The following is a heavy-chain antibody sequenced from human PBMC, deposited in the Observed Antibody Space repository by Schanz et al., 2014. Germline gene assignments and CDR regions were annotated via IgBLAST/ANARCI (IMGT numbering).Heavy chain of an antibody. CDR2: ISGSGGST. V-gene: IGHV3-NL1*01. CDR3: AKDYRTGAIDY. J-gene: IGHJ4*02. D-gene: IGHD7-27*01. Sequence: QVHLVESGGGVVQPGRSLRLSCAASGFTFSSYDMHWVRQAPGKGLEWVSAISGSGGSTYYADSVKGRFTISRDNSKNTLFLQMNSLRAEDTAVYYCAKDYRTGAIDYWGQGTLVTVSS. CDR1: GFTFSSYD.